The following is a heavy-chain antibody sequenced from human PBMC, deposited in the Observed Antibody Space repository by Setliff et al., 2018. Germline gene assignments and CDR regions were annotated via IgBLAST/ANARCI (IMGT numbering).Heavy chain of an antibody. Sequence: SVKVSCKASGDTFSSYAINWVRQAPGQGLEWMGGIIPIFGTANYAQRFQGRLTITTVGSTSTAYMELSSLRSEDTAVYYCARADYIRYFYMDAWGKGTTVTVSS. D-gene: IGHD4-4*01. J-gene: IGHJ6*03. CDR2: IIPIFGTA. CDR1: GDTFSSYA. CDR3: ARADYIRYFYMDA. V-gene: IGHV1-69*05.